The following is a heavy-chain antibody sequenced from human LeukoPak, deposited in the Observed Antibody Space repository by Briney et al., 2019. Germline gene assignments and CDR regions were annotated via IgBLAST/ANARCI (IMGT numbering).Heavy chain of an antibody. J-gene: IGHJ4*02. CDR1: GFTFSNYA. CDR3: ARGDGFHHFDY. D-gene: IGHD5-24*01. V-gene: IGHV3-48*02. Sequence: GGSLRLSCVVSGFTFSNYAMNCVRQAPGKGLEWVSFISSSSSRNMYYADSVKGRFTISRDNAQNSLYLHMSGLRDEDTAVYYCARGDGFHHFDYWGRGALVTVSS. CDR2: ISSSSSRNM.